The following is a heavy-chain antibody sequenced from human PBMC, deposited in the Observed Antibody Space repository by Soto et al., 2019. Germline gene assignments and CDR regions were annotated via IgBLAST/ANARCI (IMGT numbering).Heavy chain of an antibody. V-gene: IGHV3-23*01. D-gene: IGHD2-21*02. CDR1: GLTFSSNA. CDR2: ISGSGGST. CDR3: TKVSVTLAEYSQH. J-gene: IGHJ1*01. Sequence: EVQLLESGGGLVQPGGSLRLSCAASGLTFSSNAMSWVRQAPGKGLEWVSVISGSGGSTYYADSVKGRFTISRDNTKNTLYLQMNRLRAKDTAVNYCTKVSVTLAEYSQHWGQRNLVTVSS.